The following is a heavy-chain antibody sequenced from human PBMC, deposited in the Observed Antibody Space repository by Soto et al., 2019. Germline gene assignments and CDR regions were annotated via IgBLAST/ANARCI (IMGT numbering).Heavy chain of an antibody. CDR1: GFTFSSYA. Sequence: EVQLLESGGGLVQPGGSLRLSCAASGFTFSSYAMSWVRQAPGKGLEWVSAISGSGGSTYYVDSVKGRFTISRDNSKNTLYLQMNSLRAEDTAVYYCHAYYYDSSGYYSFDYWGQGTLVTVSS. V-gene: IGHV3-23*01. D-gene: IGHD3-22*01. CDR3: HAYYYDSSGYYSFDY. J-gene: IGHJ4*02. CDR2: ISGSGGST.